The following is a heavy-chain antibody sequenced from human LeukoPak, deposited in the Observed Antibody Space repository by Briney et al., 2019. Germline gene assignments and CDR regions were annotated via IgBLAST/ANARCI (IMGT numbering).Heavy chain of an antibody. CDR2: IESDGRRT. CDR3: ARDWYHAIDY. CDR1: GFTFSSIW. J-gene: IGHJ4*02. D-gene: IGHD2-2*01. Sequence: GGSLRLSCAASGFTFSSIWMHWVRHGPGKELVWVARIESDGRRTTYADSVRGRFTISRDNAKNTLYLEMNSLRAEDTAVYYCARDWYHAIDYWGQGTLVTVSS. V-gene: IGHV3-74*03.